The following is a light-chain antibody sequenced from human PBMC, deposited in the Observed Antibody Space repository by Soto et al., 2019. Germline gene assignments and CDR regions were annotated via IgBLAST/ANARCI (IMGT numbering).Light chain of an antibody. CDR1: QSVSSGY. CDR3: QQYSNWPPIT. Sequence: EIVLTHSPGTLSLSPVERASLSCSASQSVSSGYLAWYQQKPGQAPRLLIYAASSRATGIPARFSGSGSGTEFTLTISSLQSEDFAVYYCQQYSNWPPITFGQGTRLEIK. V-gene: IGKV3-15*01. J-gene: IGKJ5*01. CDR2: AAS.